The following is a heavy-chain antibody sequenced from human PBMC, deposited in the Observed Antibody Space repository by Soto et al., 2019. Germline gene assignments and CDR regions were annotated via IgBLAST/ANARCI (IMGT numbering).Heavy chain of an antibody. D-gene: IGHD4-17*01. CDR3: AKDPWMTTVIWGGYYFDY. J-gene: IGHJ4*02. Sequence: GGSLGLSCAAXGFTFITAWMNWVRQAPGKGLEWVGRIKSKNDGGTTDYAAPVKGRFTISRDDSKNTVYLQMNSLRAEDTAVYYCAKDPWMTTVIWGGYYFDYWGQGTLVTVSS. V-gene: IGHV3-15*07. CDR2: IKSKNDGGTT. CDR1: GFTFITAW.